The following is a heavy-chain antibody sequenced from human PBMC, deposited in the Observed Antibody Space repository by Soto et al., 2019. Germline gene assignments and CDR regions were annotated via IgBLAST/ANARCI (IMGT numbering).Heavy chain of an antibody. Sequence: SPTLSLTCAISGDSVSSNSAAWNWIRQSPSRGLEWLGRTYYRSKWYNDYAVSVKSRITINPDTSKNQFSLQLNSVTPEDTAVYYCARDLGYCSGGSCYSALAAYYFDYWGQGTLVTVSS. CDR2: TYYRSKWYN. CDR1: GDSVSSNSAA. CDR3: ARDLGYCSGGSCYSALAAYYFDY. D-gene: IGHD2-15*01. V-gene: IGHV6-1*01. J-gene: IGHJ4*02.